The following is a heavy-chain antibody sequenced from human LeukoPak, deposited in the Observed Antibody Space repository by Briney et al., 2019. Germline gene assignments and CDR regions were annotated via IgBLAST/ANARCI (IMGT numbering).Heavy chain of an antibody. CDR3: ARRVPSQVITDYFDY. CDR2: IDSSTRTI. J-gene: IGHJ4*02. CDR1: GFTFSTYS. V-gene: IGHV3-48*04. D-gene: IGHD3-16*01. Sequence: GGSLRLSCAASGFTFSTYSMNWVRQAPGKGLEWVSFIDSSTRTIFYADSVKGRFTISRDNAKNSLFLQMNSLRAEDTAVYYCARRVPSQVITDYFDYWGQGTLVTVSS.